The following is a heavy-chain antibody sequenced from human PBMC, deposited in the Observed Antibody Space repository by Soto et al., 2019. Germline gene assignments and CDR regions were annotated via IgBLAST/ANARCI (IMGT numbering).Heavy chain of an antibody. CDR1: GYSFTSYW. CDR3: ARQESPYYDFWSGYYKPAYYYGMDV. V-gene: IGHV5-51*01. D-gene: IGHD3-3*01. CDR2: IYPGDSDT. Sequence: PGESLKISCKGSGYSFTSYWIGWARQMPGKGLEWMGIIYPGDSDTRYSPSFQGQVTISADKSISTAYLQWSSLKASDTAMYYCARQESPYYDFWSGYYKPAYYYGMDVWGQGTTVTVSS. J-gene: IGHJ6*02.